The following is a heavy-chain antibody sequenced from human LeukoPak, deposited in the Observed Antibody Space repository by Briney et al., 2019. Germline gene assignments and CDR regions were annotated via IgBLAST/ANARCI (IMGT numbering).Heavy chain of an antibody. D-gene: IGHD3-22*01. Sequence: GRSLRLSCAASGFTFSSNAMRWVRQAPGKGLEWVAVISYDGSNKYYAYSVKGRFTICRDTSNTTLHLQMNSLKAEETAVDCCARSQGPYDSSGYYDVPYWGQGTLVTVSS. CDR1: GFTFSSNA. CDR2: ISYDGSNK. V-gene: IGHV3-30-3*01. CDR3: ARSQGPYDSSGYYDVPY. J-gene: IGHJ4*02.